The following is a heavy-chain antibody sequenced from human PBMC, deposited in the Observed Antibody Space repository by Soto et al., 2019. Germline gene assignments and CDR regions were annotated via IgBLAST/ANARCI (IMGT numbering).Heavy chain of an antibody. CDR3: AKHGVSDALDL. D-gene: IGHD4-17*01. V-gene: IGHV3-30*18. Sequence: GGSLRLSCEASGFTFRSFGMHWVRQAPGKGLEWVAITSFDESNKYYADSVRGRFIISRGNSKNTLYLQMNSLKPEDTAVYYCAKHGVSDALDLWGQGTLVTVSS. CDR1: GFTFRSFG. J-gene: IGHJ3*01. CDR2: TSFDESNK.